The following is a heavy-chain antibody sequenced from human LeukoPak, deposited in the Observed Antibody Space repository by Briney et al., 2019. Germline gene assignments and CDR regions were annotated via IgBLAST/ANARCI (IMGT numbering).Heavy chain of an antibody. CDR1: GGSISVYY. CDR2: IYNSGST. Sequence: AETLSLTCTVSGGSISVYYWSWVRQPPGKGLEWIGYIYNSGSTIYNPSLKSRATISVDTSKDQFSLRLSSVTAVDTAVYYCVRDRELDYWGQGTLVTVSS. J-gene: IGHJ4*02. CDR3: VRDRELDY. V-gene: IGHV4-59*01. D-gene: IGHD1-26*01.